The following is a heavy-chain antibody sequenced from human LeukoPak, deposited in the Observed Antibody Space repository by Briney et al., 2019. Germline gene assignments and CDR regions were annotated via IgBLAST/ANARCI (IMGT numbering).Heavy chain of an antibody. Sequence: ASVRVSCKASGYTFTGYYMHWVRQAPGQGLEWMGWINPNSGGTNYAQKFQGRVTMTRDTSISTAYMELSRLRSDDTAVYYCARDSEDSSGYGYWGQGTLVTVSS. V-gene: IGHV1-2*02. CDR1: GYTFTGYY. CDR2: INPNSGGT. J-gene: IGHJ4*02. D-gene: IGHD3-22*01. CDR3: ARDSEDSSGYGY.